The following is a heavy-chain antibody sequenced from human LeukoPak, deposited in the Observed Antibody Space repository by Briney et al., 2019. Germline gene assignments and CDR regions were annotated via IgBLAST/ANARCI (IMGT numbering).Heavy chain of an antibody. J-gene: IGHJ5*02. CDR2: ISAYNGNT. V-gene: IGHV1-18*01. D-gene: IGHD2-2*01. CDR3: ARDSCSSTSCHPWFDP. CDR1: GYTFTSYG. Sequence: EASVKVSCKASGYTFTSYGISWVRQAPGQGLEWMGWISAYNGNTNYAQKLQGRVTMTTDTSTSTAYMELRSLRSGDTAVYYCARDSCSSTSCHPWFDPWGQGTLVTVSS.